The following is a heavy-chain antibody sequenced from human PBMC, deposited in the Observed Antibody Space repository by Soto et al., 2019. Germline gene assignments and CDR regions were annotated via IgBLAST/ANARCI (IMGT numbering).Heavy chain of an antibody. CDR1: GGTFSSYA. CDR2: IIPIFGTA. D-gene: IGHD1-7*01. Sequence: QVQLVQSGAEVKKPGSSVKVSCKASGGTFSSYAISWVRQAPGQGLEWMGGIIPIFGTANYAQKFQGRVTITADKSTSTAYMELSSLRSEDTAVYYCGRELELRARNAFDIWGQGTMVTVSS. J-gene: IGHJ3*02. V-gene: IGHV1-69*06. CDR3: GRELELRARNAFDI.